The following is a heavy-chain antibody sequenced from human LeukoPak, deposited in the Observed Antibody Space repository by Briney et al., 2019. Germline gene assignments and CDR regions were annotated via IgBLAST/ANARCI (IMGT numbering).Heavy chain of an antibody. D-gene: IGHD4-17*01. CDR1: GGSISSGGYS. J-gene: IGHJ5*02. Sequence: PSETLSLTCAVSGGSISSGGYSWSWIRQPPGKGLEWIGYIYHSGSTYYNPSLKSRVTISVDRSKNQFSLKLSSVTAADTAVYYCARTGYGDYDGGFWFDPWGQGTLVTVSS. CDR3: ARTGYGDYDGGFWFDP. CDR2: IYHSGST. V-gene: IGHV4-30-2*01.